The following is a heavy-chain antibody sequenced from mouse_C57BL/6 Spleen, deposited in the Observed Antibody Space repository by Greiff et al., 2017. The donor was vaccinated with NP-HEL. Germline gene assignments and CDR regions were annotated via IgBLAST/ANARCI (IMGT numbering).Heavy chain of an antibody. CDR2: IYPGDGDT. Sequence: VKLQESGAELVKPGASVKISCKASGYAFSSYWMNWVKQRPGKGLEWIGQIYPGDGDTNYNGKFKGKATLTADKSSSTAYMQLSSLTSEDSAVYFCGVGGNYDAMDYWGQRTSVTVSS. J-gene: IGHJ4*01. D-gene: IGHD1-1*02. CDR1: GYAFSSYW. CDR3: GVGGNYDAMDY. V-gene: IGHV1-80*01.